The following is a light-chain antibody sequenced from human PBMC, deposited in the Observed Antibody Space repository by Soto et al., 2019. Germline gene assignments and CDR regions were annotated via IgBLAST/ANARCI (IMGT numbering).Light chain of an antibody. CDR2: YAS. CDR1: QGITNF. CDR3: QQYKRYPIT. J-gene: IGKJ5*01. V-gene: IGKV1-16*02. Sequence: DIPMTQPPSSLSASVGDRVTITCRPSQGITNFLAWFQHKPGKAPKSLIYYASSLQNGVPSNFCGSGSGTDFTSTIRPLQPEGFATYYCQQYKRYPITFGQGTRLEIK.